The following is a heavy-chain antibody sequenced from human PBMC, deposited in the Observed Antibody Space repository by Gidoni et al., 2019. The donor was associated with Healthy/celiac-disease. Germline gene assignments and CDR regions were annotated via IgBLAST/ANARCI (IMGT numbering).Heavy chain of an antibody. Sequence: EVQLVESGGGLVKPGGSLRLSCAASGFTFSSYSMNWVRQAPGKGLEWVSSISSSSSYIYYADSVKGRFTISRDNAKNSLYLQMNSLRDEDTAVYYCARSITMIVGPHYFDYWGQGTLVTVSS. CDR2: ISSSSSYI. CDR1: GFTFSSYS. D-gene: IGHD3-22*01. J-gene: IGHJ4*02. CDR3: ARSITMIVGPHYFDY. V-gene: IGHV3-21*01.